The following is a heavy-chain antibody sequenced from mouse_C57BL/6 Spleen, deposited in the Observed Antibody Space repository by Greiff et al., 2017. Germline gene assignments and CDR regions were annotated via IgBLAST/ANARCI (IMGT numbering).Heavy chain of an antibody. CDR2: IYPGDGDT. Sequence: VKLMESGPELVKPGASVKISCKASGYAFSSSWMNWVKQRPGKGLEWIGRIYPGDGDTNYNGKFKGKATLTADKSSSTAYMQLSSLTSEDSAVYFCARGRDYYGSSPWFAYWGQGTLVTVSA. CDR3: ARGRDYYGSSPWFAY. V-gene: IGHV1-82*01. D-gene: IGHD1-1*01. J-gene: IGHJ3*01. CDR1: GYAFSSSW.